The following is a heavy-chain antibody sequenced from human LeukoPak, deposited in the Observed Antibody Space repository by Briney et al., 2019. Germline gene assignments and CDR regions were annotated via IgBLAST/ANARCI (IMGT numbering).Heavy chain of an antibody. J-gene: IGHJ4*02. D-gene: IGHD2-2*01. CDR1: GGSISSGGYH. Sequence: SQTLSLTCTVSGGSISSGGYHWSWIRQHPGKGLEWIGYIYYSGSTYYNPSLKSRVTISVDTSKNQFSLKLSSVTAADTAVYYCARDYCSSTSCLFDYWGQGTLVTVSS. V-gene: IGHV4-31*03. CDR3: ARDYCSSTSCLFDY. CDR2: IYYSGST.